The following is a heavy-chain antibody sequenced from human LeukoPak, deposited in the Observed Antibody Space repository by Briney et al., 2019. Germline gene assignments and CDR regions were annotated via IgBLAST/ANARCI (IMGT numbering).Heavy chain of an antibody. Sequence: GASVKVSCKASGGTFSSYAISWVRQAPGQGLEWMGRIIPILGIANYAQKFQGRVTITADKSTSTAYMELSSLRSEDTAVYYCARDYTITRADAFDIWGQGTMVTVSS. D-gene: IGHD5-12*01. J-gene: IGHJ3*02. CDR1: GGTFSSYA. CDR2: IIPILGIA. CDR3: ARDYTITRADAFDI. V-gene: IGHV1-69*04.